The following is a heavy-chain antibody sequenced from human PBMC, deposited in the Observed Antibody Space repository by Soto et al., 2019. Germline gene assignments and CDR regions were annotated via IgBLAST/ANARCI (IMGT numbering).Heavy chain of an antibody. J-gene: IGHJ4*02. V-gene: IGHV1-8*01. CDR2: MNPNSGNT. CDR3: ARCLDGSSYGYNDY. D-gene: IGHD5-18*01. Sequence: QVQLVQSGAEVKKPGASVKVSCKASGYTFTSYDINWVRQATGQGLEWMGWMNPNSGNTGYAQKLQRRVNMPRNTSISTPYMELSSVGSEDTAVYYCARCLDGSSYGYNDYWGQGNLGPVSS. CDR1: GYTFTSYD.